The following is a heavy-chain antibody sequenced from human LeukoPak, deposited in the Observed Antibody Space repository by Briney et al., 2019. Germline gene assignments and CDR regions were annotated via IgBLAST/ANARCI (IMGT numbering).Heavy chain of an antibody. D-gene: IGHD5-12*01. CDR2: INAGNGNT. V-gene: IGHV1-3*01. Sequence: ASVKVSCKASGCTFTSYGISWVRQAPGQRLEWMGWINAGNGNTKYSQKFQGRVTITRDTSASTAYMELSSLRSEDTAVYYCARGYSGYDFGDYWGQGTLVTVSS. CDR1: GCTFTSYG. CDR3: ARGYSGYDFGDY. J-gene: IGHJ4*02.